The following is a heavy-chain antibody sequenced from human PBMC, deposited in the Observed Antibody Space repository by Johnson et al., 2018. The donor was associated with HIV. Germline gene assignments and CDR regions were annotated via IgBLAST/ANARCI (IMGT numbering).Heavy chain of an antibody. J-gene: IGHJ3*02. V-gene: IGHV3-30*04. D-gene: IGHD1-26*01. Sequence: QVQLVESGGGLVQPGGSLRLSCAASGITFSSYAMHWVRQAPGKGLEWVAVISFDGNNKYYTDSVKGRFTIARDNSTNTLYLQMNSLRAEDTAVYYCAKDLFTEREDDVFDIWGQGTMVTVSS. CDR3: AKDLFTEREDDVFDI. CDR2: ISFDGNNK. CDR1: GITFSSYA.